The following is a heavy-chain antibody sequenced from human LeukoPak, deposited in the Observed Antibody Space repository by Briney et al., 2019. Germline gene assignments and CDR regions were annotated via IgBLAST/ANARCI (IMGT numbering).Heavy chain of an antibody. CDR1: GFTFGDNY. Sequence: GGSLRLSCAASGFTFGDNYMSWIRQAPGRGLECISYISGSGTTIYYADSMKGRITISRDNAKHSLYLQMNSLRVEDTAVYYCARAKGGYSYGIDYWGQGTLVTVSS. CDR2: ISGSGTTI. CDR3: ARAKGGYSYGIDY. J-gene: IGHJ4*02. D-gene: IGHD5-18*01. V-gene: IGHV3-11*01.